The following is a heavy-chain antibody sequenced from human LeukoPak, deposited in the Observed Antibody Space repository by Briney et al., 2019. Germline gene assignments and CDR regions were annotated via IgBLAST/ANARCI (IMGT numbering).Heavy chain of an antibody. V-gene: IGHV3-30*03. CDR3: ASSYAFDI. CDR2: ISYDGSNK. J-gene: IGHJ3*02. Sequence: GGSLRLSCAASGFTFSSYGMHWVRQAPGKGLEWVAVISYDGSNKYYADSVKGRFTISRDNSKNTLYLQMNSLRAEDTAVYYCASSYAFDIWGQGTMVTVSS. CDR1: GFTFSSYG.